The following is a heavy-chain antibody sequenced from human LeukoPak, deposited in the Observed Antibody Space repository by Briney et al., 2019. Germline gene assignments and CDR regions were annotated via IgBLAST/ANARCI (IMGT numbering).Heavy chain of an antibody. D-gene: IGHD1-26*01. V-gene: IGHV4-38-2*02. J-gene: IGHJ4*02. CDR1: GYSISSGYY. CDR3: ARDIEGSGLDY. Sequence: SETLSLTCTVSGYSISSGYYWGWIRQPPGKGLEWIGSIYHSGSTYYNPSLKSRVTISVDTSKNQFSLKLSSVTAADTAVYYCARDIEGSGLDYWGQGTLVTVSS. CDR2: IYHSGST.